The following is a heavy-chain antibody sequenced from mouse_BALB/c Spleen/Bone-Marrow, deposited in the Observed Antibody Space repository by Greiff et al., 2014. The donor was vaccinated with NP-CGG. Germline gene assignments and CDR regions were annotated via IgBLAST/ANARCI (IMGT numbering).Heavy chain of an antibody. CDR1: GFNIKDTY. Sequence: DVKLQESGAELVKPGASVKLSCTASGFNIKDTYMHWVKQRPEQGLEWIGRIDPANGNTKYDPKFQGKATITAETSSNTAYLQLSSLTSEDTAVYYCARWEYYAMDYWGQGTSVTVSS. V-gene: IGHV14-3*02. CDR2: IDPANGNT. CDR3: ARWEYYAMDY. D-gene: IGHD4-1*01. J-gene: IGHJ4*01.